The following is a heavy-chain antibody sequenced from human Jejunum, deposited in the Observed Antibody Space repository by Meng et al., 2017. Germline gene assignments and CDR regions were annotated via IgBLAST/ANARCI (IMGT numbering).Heavy chain of an antibody. J-gene: IGHJ3*01. CDR3: VRDPSTSHWLRFLFWDV. D-gene: IGHD5-12*01. V-gene: IGHV3-7*01. CDR1: GFTFSDYW. CDR2: IKQDGSEK. Sequence: GESLKISCAASGFTFSDYWMHWVRQAPGKGLEWVADIKQDGSEKNYVDSVKGRFTISRDNGKNSLYLQMNSLRAEDTAVYYCVRDPSTSHWLRFLFWDVWGPGTTVTVSS.